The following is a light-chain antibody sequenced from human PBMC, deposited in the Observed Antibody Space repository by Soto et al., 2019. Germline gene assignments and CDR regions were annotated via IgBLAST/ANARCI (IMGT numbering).Light chain of an antibody. J-gene: IGKJ4*01. Sequence: DIVMTQSPDSLAVSLGERATINCKSSQSVLYSSNNKNYLAWYQQKPGQPPKLLIYWASTRESGVPDRFRGSGSGTDFTLNISSLQAEDVALYYCQQYYSTPLTFGGGTKVEIK. CDR3: QQYYSTPLT. CDR2: WAS. CDR1: QSVLYSSNNKNY. V-gene: IGKV4-1*01.